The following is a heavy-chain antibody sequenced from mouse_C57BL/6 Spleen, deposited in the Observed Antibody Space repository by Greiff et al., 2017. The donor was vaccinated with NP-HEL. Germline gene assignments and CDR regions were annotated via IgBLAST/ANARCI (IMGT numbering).Heavy chain of an antibody. Sequence: VKLMESGAELVKPGASVKMSCKASGYTFTTYPIEWMKQNHGKSLEWIGNFHPYNDDTKYNEKFKGKATLTVEKSSSTVYLELSRLTSDDSAVYYCARGGGYDGGDYFDYWGKGTTLTVSS. V-gene: IGHV1-47*01. CDR2: FHPYNDDT. J-gene: IGHJ2*01. CDR3: ARGGGYDGGDYFDY. D-gene: IGHD2-2*01. CDR1: GYTFTTYP.